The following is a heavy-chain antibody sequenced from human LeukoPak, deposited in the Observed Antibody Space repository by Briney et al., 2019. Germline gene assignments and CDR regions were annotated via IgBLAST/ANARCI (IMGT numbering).Heavy chain of an antibody. V-gene: IGHV3-23*01. CDR3: AKASRGSNYGAPYDY. D-gene: IGHD1-26*01. CDR2: ISASGGAT. CDR1: GFTFSTYA. Sequence: PGGSLRLSCTASGFTFSTYAMSWVRQAPGKGLEWVSGISASGGATYYADSVKGRFTISRDNSKNTLYLQMNSLRAEDTAVYYCAKASRGSNYGAPYDYWGQGTLVTVSS. J-gene: IGHJ4*02.